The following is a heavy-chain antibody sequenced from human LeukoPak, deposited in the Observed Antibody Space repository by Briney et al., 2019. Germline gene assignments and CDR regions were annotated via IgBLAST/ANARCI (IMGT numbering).Heavy chain of an antibody. V-gene: IGHV1-8*01. CDR3: ASRSGIVGATGALRYFDY. CDR1: GYTFTSYD. CDR2: MNPNSGNT. J-gene: IGHJ4*02. Sequence: EASVKVSCKASGYTFTSYDINWVRQATGQGLEWMGWMNPNSGNTGYAQKFQGRVTMTRNTSISTAYMELSSLRSEDTAVYYCASRSGIVGATGALRYFDYWGQGTLVTVSS. D-gene: IGHD1-26*01.